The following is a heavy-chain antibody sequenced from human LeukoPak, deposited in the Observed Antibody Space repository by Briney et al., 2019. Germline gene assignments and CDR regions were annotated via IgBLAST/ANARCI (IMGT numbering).Heavy chain of an antibody. Sequence: ASVKVSCKASGYTFTSYYMHWVRQAPGQGLEWMGIINPSGGSTSYAQKFQGRVTMTRDTSTSTVYMELSSLRSEDTAVYYCAREFGMTTVTTGEKEYFPHWGQGTLVTVSS. CDR3: AREFGMTTVTTGEKEYFPH. J-gene: IGHJ1*01. CDR2: INPSGGST. D-gene: IGHD4-17*01. V-gene: IGHV1-46*01. CDR1: GYTFTSYY.